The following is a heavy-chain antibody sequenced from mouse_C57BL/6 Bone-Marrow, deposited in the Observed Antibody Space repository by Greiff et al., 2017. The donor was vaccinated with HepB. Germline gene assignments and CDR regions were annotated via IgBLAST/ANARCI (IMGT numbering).Heavy chain of an antibody. Sequence: QVHVKQPGTELVKPGASVKLSCKASGYTFTSYWMHWVKQRPGQGLEWIGNINPSNGGTNYNEKFKSKATLTVDKSSSTAYMQLSSLTSEDSAVYYCARFIYDGYYVFYWGQGTTLTVSS. CDR2: INPSNGGT. CDR1: GYTFTSYW. J-gene: IGHJ2*01. CDR3: ARFIYDGYYVFY. D-gene: IGHD2-3*01. V-gene: IGHV1-53*01.